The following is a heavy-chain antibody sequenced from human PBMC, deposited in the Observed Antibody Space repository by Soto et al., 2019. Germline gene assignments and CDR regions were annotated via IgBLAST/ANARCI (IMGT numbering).Heavy chain of an antibody. CDR1: GRPVSSGGYY. CDR3: VRDRALDSSGHWFDS. D-gene: IGHD6-19*01. V-gene: IGHV4-31*03. Sequence: QVQLQESGPGLVKPSQTLSLTCTVSGRPVSSGGYYWTWIRQFPGKGLEWIGYIYHIARPSYNPSLKSRLSMSLDASKTQFSLNLTSVTAADTGIYCCVRDRALDSSGHWFDSWGQGTLVTVSS. CDR2: IYHIARP. J-gene: IGHJ5*01.